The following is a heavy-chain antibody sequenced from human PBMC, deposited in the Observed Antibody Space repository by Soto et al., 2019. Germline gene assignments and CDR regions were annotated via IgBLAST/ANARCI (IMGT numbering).Heavy chain of an antibody. CDR1: QFIFSDFA. CDR3: AKDSFILNGIHNPFDI. V-gene: IGHV3-23*01. CDR2: VGGHGGGT. D-gene: IGHD3-16*01. J-gene: IGHJ3*02. Sequence: EVQLLESGGGLVQPGGSLRLSCAASQFIFSDFAMSWVRQAPGKGLEWVSVVGGHGGGTYYADSVKGRFTVSIDNSNNTLYLQMDSLTAEDTAVYYCAKDSFILNGIHNPFDIWGKGTMVTDSS.